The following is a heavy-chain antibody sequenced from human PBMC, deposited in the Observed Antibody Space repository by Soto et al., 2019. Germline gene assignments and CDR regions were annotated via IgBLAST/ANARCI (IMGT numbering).Heavy chain of an antibody. D-gene: IGHD4-17*01. CDR2: IYDDGGA. V-gene: IGHV4-31*03. Sequence: SETLSLTCTVSGDSISSGGYYWSWIRQHPGKGLEWIGYIYDDGGAYYSPSLKGRVVISVDRSENQFSLRLSSVTAADTAVYYCARTTAVPNTLRSRYFFDYWGQGTLVTVSS. J-gene: IGHJ4*02. CDR1: GDSISSGGYY. CDR3: ARTTAVPNTLRSRYFFDY.